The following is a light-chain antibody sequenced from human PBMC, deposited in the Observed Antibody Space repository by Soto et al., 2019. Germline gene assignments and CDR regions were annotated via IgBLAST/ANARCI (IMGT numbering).Light chain of an antibody. Sequence: DIQMTQSPSFLSASVGDRVTITCRASQGISNSLAWYQQKPGKAPKLLIYSASTLQSGVPSRFSGGISGTEFTLRISSLQPEDSATYYCQQLYSYPITFGQGTRLEIK. CDR2: SAS. CDR3: QQLYSYPIT. V-gene: IGKV1-9*01. J-gene: IGKJ5*01. CDR1: QGISNS.